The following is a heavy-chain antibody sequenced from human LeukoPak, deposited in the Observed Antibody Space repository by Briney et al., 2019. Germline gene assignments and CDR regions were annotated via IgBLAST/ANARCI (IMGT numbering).Heavy chain of an antibody. J-gene: IGHJ4*02. CDR3: ARGINYDFWSGYYFDY. CDR2: INPNSRGT. Sequence: VKVSCKASGYTFTGYYMHWVRQAPGQGLEWRGWINPNSRGTNHAQKFQGRVTMTMDTSISTAYMELSRLRSDDTAVYYCARGINYDFWSGYYFDYWGQGTLVTVSS. D-gene: IGHD3-3*01. V-gene: IGHV1-2*02. CDR1: GYTFTGYY.